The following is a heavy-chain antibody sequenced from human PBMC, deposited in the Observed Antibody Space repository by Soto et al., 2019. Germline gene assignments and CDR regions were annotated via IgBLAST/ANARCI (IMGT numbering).Heavy chain of an antibody. CDR2: IYYSGST. J-gene: IGHJ4*02. V-gene: IGHV4-61*01. CDR3: ARERWLQFDY. Sequence: SETLSLTCTVSGGSVSSGSYHWSWIRQPPGKGLEWIGYIYYSGSTNYNPSLKSRVTISVDTSKNQFSLKLSSVTAADTAVYYCARERWLQFDYWGQGTLVTVSS. CDR1: GGSVSSGSYH. D-gene: IGHD5-12*01.